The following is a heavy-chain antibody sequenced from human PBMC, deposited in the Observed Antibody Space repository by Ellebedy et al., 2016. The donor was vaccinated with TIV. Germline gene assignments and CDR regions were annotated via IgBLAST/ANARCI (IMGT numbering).Heavy chain of an antibody. CDR1: GFTFSSYW. CDR2: IKQDGSEK. J-gene: IGHJ4*02. D-gene: IGHD3-9*01. V-gene: IGHV3-7*03. CDR3: ARGTTVLRYFDWLFDY. Sequence: GESLKISCAASGFTFSSYWMSWVRQAPGKGLEWVANIKQDGSEKYYVDSVKGRFTISRDNAKNSLYLQMNSLRAEDTAVYYCARGTTVLRYFDWLFDYWGQGTLVTVSS.